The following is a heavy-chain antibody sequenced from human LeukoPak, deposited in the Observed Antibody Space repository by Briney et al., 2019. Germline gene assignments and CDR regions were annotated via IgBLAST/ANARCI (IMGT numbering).Heavy chain of an antibody. V-gene: IGHV4-31*03. CDR1: GGSISSGGYY. CDR3: ARHVAAAAGTNYFDY. Sequence: SQTLCLTCTVSGGSISSGGYYWSWIRQHPGKGLEWIGYIYYSGSTYYNPSLKSRVTISVDTSKNQFSLKLSSVTAADTAVYYCARHVAAAAGTNYFDYWGQGTLVTVSS. D-gene: IGHD6-13*01. J-gene: IGHJ4*02. CDR2: IYYSGST.